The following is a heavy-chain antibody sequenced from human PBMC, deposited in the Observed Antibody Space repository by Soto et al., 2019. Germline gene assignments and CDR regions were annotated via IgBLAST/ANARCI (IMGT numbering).Heavy chain of an antibody. CDR1: GYFIGAGGYY. CDR3: ARMYSSGSGWFHP. Sequence: PSETLSLTCFVSGYFIGAGGYYWSWIRHHPGKGLEWIGSFYSSGSIIYNPSLRSRVSISGDMSTNQFSMSLTSVTAADTARYYCARMYSSGSGWFHPWGQGTLVTGSS. CDR2: FYSSGSI. V-gene: IGHV4-31*02. D-gene: IGHD6-19*01. J-gene: IGHJ5*02.